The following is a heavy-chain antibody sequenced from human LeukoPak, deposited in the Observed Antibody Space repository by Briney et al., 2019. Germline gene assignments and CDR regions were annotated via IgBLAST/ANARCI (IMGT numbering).Heavy chain of an antibody. V-gene: IGHV4-34*01. CDR1: GGSFSGYY. D-gene: IGHD6-13*01. CDR3: ARHGWGIAAAEIDY. CDR2: INHSGST. Sequence: PSETLSLTCAVYGGSFSGYYWSWIRQPPGKGLEWIGEINHSGSTNYNPSLKSRVTMSVDTSKNQFSLKLSSVTAADTAVYYCARHGWGIAAAEIDYWGQGTLVTVSS. J-gene: IGHJ4*02.